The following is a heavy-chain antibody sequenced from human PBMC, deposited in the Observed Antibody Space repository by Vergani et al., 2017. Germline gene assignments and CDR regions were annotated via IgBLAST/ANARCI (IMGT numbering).Heavy chain of an antibody. V-gene: IGHV3-23*01. Sequence: EVQLLESGGRLVQPGGSLRLSCATSGFTFSSYAMSWVRQAPGKGLEWVSAINGRGSSTYYADSVKGRFTISRDNSKNTLLLQMNSLRAEDTAVYYCAKLGGARWLQLYSFDYWGQGTLVTVSS. CDR1: GFTFSSYA. D-gene: IGHD5-24*01. CDR2: INGRGSST. J-gene: IGHJ4*02. CDR3: AKLGGARWLQLYSFDY.